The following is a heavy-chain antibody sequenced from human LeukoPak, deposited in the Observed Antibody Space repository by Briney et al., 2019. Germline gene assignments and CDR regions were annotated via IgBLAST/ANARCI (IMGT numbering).Heavy chain of an antibody. D-gene: IGHD2-2*01. J-gene: IGHJ6*02. Sequence: SETLSLTCDVYGGSFSGYYWSWIRQPPGKGLEWIGEINHSGSTNYNPSLKSRVTISVDTSKNQFSLKLSSVTAADTAVYYCARGKRVVPAAYYYGMDVWGQGTTVTVSS. CDR3: ARGKRVVPAAYYYGMDV. CDR2: INHSGST. V-gene: IGHV4-34*01. CDR1: GGSFSGYY.